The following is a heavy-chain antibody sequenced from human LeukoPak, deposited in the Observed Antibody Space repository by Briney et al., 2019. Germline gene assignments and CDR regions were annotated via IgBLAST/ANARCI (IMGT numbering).Heavy chain of an antibody. Sequence: PSETLSLTCTVSGGSISSYYWSWLRQPPGKGLEWIGYIYYSGSTNYNPSLKSRVTISVDTSKNQFSLKLSSVTAADTAVYYCARLDEEDAFDIWGQGTMVTVSS. D-gene: IGHD5-24*01. CDR1: GGSISSYY. J-gene: IGHJ3*02. V-gene: IGHV4-59*01. CDR2: IYYSGST. CDR3: ARLDEEDAFDI.